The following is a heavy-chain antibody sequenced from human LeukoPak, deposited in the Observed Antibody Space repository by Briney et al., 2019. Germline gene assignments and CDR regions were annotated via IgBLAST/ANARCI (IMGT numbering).Heavy chain of an antibody. CDR1: GGSISSYY. V-gene: IGHV4-4*07. Sequence: PSETLSLTCTVSGGSISSYYWSWIRQPAGKGLEWIGRIYTSGSTNYNPSLESRVTMSVDTSKNQFSLKLSSVTAADTAVYYCARAGRVHDYSLFDYWGQGTLVTVSS. D-gene: IGHD4-11*01. J-gene: IGHJ4*02. CDR2: IYTSGST. CDR3: ARAGRVHDYSLFDY.